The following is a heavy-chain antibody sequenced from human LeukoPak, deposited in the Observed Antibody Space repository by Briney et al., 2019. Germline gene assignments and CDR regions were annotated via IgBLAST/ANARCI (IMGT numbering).Heavy chain of an antibody. CDR3: ARGDTYYYYMDA. CDR1: GGSISSHY. Sequence: SETLSLTRTVSGGSISSHYWSWIRQPPGKGLEWIGYIYYSGSTNYNPSLKSRVTISVDTSKNQFSLKLSSVTAADTAVYYCARGDTYYYYMDAWGKGTAVTVSS. J-gene: IGHJ6*03. CDR2: IYYSGST. D-gene: IGHD5-18*01. V-gene: IGHV4-59*11.